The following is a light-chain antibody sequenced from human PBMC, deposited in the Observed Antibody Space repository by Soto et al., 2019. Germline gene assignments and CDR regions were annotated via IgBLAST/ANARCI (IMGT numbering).Light chain of an antibody. Sequence: DIQMTQSPSSLSASVGDRVTITCRASQAIRNSLAWYQQKPGKVPSLLIYAASTLQPGVPSRFSGGGSGTDFTLTISSLQPEDVATYYCQKYYSAPFTFGPGTKLGIK. J-gene: IGKJ3*01. CDR2: AAS. CDR3: QKYYSAPFT. V-gene: IGKV1-27*01. CDR1: QAIRNS.